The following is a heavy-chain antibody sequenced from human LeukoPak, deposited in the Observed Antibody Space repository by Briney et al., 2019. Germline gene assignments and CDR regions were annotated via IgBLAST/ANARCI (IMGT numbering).Heavy chain of an antibody. CDR3: ARGGQLLYDWFDP. Sequence: SQTLSLTCTVSGGSISSGGYYLSWIRQHPGKGLEWIGHIYYSGSTYYNPSLKSRVTISVDTSKNQFSLKLSSVTAADTAVYYCARGGQLLYDWFDPWGQGTLVTVSS. J-gene: IGHJ5*02. CDR1: GGSISSGGYY. CDR2: IYYSGST. D-gene: IGHD2-2*02. V-gene: IGHV4-31*03.